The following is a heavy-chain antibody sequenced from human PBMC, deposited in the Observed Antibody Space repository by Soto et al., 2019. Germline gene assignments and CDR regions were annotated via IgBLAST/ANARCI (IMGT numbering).Heavy chain of an antibody. J-gene: IGHJ6*02. V-gene: IGHV1-46*01. CDR2: INPSGGST. CDR3: ARFPITIFGVVISPRGMDV. Sequence: VASVKVSCKASGYTFTSYYTHWVRQAPGQGLEWMGIINPSGGSTSYAQKFQGRVTMTRDTSTSTVYMELSSLRSEDTAVYYCARFPITIFGVVISPRGMDVWGQGTTVTVSS. CDR1: GYTFTSYY. D-gene: IGHD3-3*01.